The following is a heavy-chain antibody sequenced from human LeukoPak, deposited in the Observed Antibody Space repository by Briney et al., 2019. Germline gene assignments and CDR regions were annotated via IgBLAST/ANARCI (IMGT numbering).Heavy chain of an antibody. CDR2: IVVGSGNT. V-gene: IGHV1-58*01. J-gene: IGHJ6*03. D-gene: IGHD1-7*01. CDR3: ARGRSDNWNWVGYYYYYMDV. CDR1: GFTFTSSA. Sequence: ASVKVSCKASGFTFTSSAVQWVRQARGQRLEWIGWIVVGSGNTNYAQKFQERVTITRDMSTSTAYMELSSLRSEDTAVYYCARGRSDNWNWVGYYYYYMDVWGKGTTVTVSS.